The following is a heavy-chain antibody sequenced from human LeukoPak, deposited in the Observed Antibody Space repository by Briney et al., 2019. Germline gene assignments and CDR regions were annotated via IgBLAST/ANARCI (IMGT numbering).Heavy chain of an antibody. CDR1: GYTFTTYG. CDR2: ISAYNGNT. V-gene: IGHV1-18*01. D-gene: IGHD2-2*01. CDR3: ASSNSLLAAAALDY. Sequence: ASVKVSCKASGYTFTTYGLSWVRQAPGQGLEWMGWISAYNGNTISAQKLQGRVTMTTDTSTSTAYMELRSLRSDDTAVYYCASSNSLLAAAALDYWGQGTLVTVSS. J-gene: IGHJ4*02.